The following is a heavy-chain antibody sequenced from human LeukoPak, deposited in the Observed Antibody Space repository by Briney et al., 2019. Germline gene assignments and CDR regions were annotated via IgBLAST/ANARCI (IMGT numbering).Heavy chain of an antibody. CDR2: MYHSGST. V-gene: IGHV4-38-2*02. CDR1: NYSISTDCY. D-gene: IGHD3-10*01. J-gene: IGHJ4*02. CDR3: ARDEYCYGSGSYRYDY. Sequence: SETLSLTCSVSNYSISTDCYWGWIRQPPGKGLEWIGTMYHSGSTYYDPSLKSRVTISVDTSKNQFSLKLSSVTAADTAVYYCARDEYCYGSGSYRYDYWGQGTLVTVSS.